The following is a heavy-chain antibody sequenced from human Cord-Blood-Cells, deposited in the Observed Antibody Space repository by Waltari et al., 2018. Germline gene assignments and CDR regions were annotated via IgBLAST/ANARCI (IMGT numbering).Heavy chain of an antibody. D-gene: IGHD3-10*01. J-gene: IGHJ4*02. CDR2: ISAYNGNT. CDR1: GYTFTSYG. V-gene: IGHV1-18*01. CDR3: ARDPYGSGSYYKKYFDY. Sequence: QLQLVQSGAEVKKPGASVKVPCKASGYTFTSYGISWVRQAPGQGLEWMGCISAYNGNTNYAQKLQGRVTMTTDTSTSTAYMELRSLRSDDTAVYYCARDPYGSGSYYKKYFDYWGQGTLVTVSS.